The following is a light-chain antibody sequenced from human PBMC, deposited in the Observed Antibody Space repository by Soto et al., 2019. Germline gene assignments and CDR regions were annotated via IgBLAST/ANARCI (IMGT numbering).Light chain of an antibody. V-gene: IGKV3-20*01. CDR2: GAS. CDR1: QSVSSSY. Sequence: EIVLTQSPGTLSLSPGERATLSCRASQSVSSSYLAWYQQKPGQAPRLLIYGASSRATGIPDRFSGSGSGTDFTLTISRLEPEDFAVYSCQQHGSSPPPFGQGTKVEI. J-gene: IGKJ1*01. CDR3: QQHGSSPPP.